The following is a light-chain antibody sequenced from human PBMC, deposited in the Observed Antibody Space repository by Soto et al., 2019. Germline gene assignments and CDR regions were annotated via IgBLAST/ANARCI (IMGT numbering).Light chain of an antibody. V-gene: IGLV3-9*01. CDR2: RDT. Sequence: SYELTQPLSVSVAVGQTASLTCGGNNIGSTNVHWYQLNPGQAPVLGIYRDTNRPSGIPERFSGSNSGNTATLAISGAQVGDDADYYCQVWDSSTVVFGGGTELTVL. CDR3: QVWDSSTVV. CDR1: NIGSTN. J-gene: IGLJ3*02.